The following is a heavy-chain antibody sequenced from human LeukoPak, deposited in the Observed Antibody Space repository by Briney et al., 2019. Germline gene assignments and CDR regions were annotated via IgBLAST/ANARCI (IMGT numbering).Heavy chain of an antibody. CDR3: ARGRYGDYERYFDY. V-gene: IGHV4-34*01. Sequence: SETLSLTCAVYGGSFRGYYWSWIRQPPGKGLEWIGEINHSGSTNYNPSLKSRVTISVDASKNQFSLKLSSVTAADTAVYSCARGRYGDYERYFDYWGQGTLVTVSS. J-gene: IGHJ4*02. CDR2: INHSGST. CDR1: GGSFRGYY. D-gene: IGHD4-17*01.